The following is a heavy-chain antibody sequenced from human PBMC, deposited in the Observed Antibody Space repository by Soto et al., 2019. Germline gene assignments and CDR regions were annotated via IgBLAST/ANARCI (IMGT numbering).Heavy chain of an antibody. V-gene: IGHV1-69*02. CDR1: GGTFSSYT. D-gene: IGHD2-2*01. CDR2: IIPILGIA. Sequence: SVKVSCKASGGTFSSYTISWVRQAPGQGLEWMGRIIPILGIANYAQKFQGRVTITADKSTSTAYMELSSLRSEDTAVYYCASXEDIVVVPAATDAFDIWGQGXXVTV. J-gene: IGHJ3*02. CDR3: ASXEDIVVVPAATDAFDI.